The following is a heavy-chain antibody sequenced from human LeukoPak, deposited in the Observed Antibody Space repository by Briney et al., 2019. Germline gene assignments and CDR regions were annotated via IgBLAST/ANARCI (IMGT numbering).Heavy chain of an antibody. CDR1: GGSISSYY. J-gene: IGHJ3*02. D-gene: IGHD7-27*01. Sequence: PSETLSLTCTVSGGSISSYYWSWIRQPPGKGLEWIGYIYYSGSTNYNPSHKSRVTISVDTSKNQFSLKLSSVTAADTAVYYCARGYAGAIDAFDIWGQGTMVTVSS. V-gene: IGHV4-59*01. CDR2: IYYSGST. CDR3: ARGYAGAIDAFDI.